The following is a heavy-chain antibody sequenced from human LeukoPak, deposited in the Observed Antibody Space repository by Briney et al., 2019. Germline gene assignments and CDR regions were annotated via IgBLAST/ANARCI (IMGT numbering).Heavy chain of an antibody. J-gene: IGHJ3*02. V-gene: IGHV3-48*03. CDR2: ISSSGSTI. CDR3: ARDRDPGYNDSSGYRRVNAFDI. CDR1: GFTFSSYE. Sequence: GGSLRLSCAASGFTFSSYEMNWVRQAPGKGLEWVSYISSSGSTIYYADSVKGRFTISRDNAKNSLYLQMNSLRAEDTAVYYCARDRDPGYNDSSGYRRVNAFDIWGQGTMVTVSS. D-gene: IGHD3-22*01.